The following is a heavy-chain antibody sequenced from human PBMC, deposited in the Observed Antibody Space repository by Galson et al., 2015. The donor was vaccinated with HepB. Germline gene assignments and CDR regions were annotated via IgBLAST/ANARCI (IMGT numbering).Heavy chain of an antibody. CDR3: AKVGPDSSGYGGYYFDY. J-gene: IGHJ4*02. V-gene: IGHV3-30*18. D-gene: IGHD3-22*01. CDR2: ISYDGSNK. Sequence: SLRLSCAASGFTFSSYGMHWVRQAPGKGLEWVAVISYDGSNKYYADSVKGRFTISRDNSKNTLYLQMNSQRAEDTAVYYCAKVGPDSSGYGGYYFDYWGQGTLVTVSS. CDR1: GFTFSSYG.